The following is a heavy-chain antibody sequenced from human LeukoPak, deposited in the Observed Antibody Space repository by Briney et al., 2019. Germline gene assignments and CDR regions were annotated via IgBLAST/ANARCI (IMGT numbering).Heavy chain of an antibody. CDR2: INPSGGST. D-gene: IGHD3-10*01. Sequence: EASVKVSCKASGYTFTSYYMHWVRQAPGQGLEWMGIINPSGGSTSYAQKFQGRVTMTRDTSTSTVYMELSSLRSEDTAVYYCARDRRYGSGSYYSNAYYELYYMDVWGKGTTVTISS. V-gene: IGHV1-46*01. CDR3: ARDRRYGSGSYYSNAYYELYYMDV. J-gene: IGHJ6*03. CDR1: GYTFTSYY.